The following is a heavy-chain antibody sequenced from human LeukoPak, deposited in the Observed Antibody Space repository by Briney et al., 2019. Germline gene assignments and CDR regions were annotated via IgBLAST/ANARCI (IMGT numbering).Heavy chain of an antibody. V-gene: IGHV1-18*01. CDR2: ISAYNGNT. J-gene: IGHJ4*02. CDR3: ARDSLERRMTYYDFWTGSDY. Sequence: ASVKVSCKASGYTFTSYGIRWVRQAPGQGLEWMGWISAYNGNTNYAQKLQGRVTMTTDTSTSTAYMELRGLRSDDTAVYYCARDSLERRMTYYDFWTGSDYWGQGTLVTVSS. D-gene: IGHD3-3*01. CDR1: GYTFTSYG.